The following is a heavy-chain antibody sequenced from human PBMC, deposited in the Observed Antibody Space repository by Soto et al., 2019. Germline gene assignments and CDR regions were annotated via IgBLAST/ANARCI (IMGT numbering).Heavy chain of an antibody. D-gene: IGHD2-15*01. J-gene: IGHJ4*02. CDR1: GYTFTSYG. CDR3: ARDGNCSGGSCFPSTFDY. Sequence: GASVKVSCKASGYTFTSYGISWVRQAPGQGLEWMGWTSAYNGNTNYAQKLQGRVTMTTDTSTSTAYMELRSLRSDDTAVYYCARDGNCSGGSCFPSTFDYWGQGTLVTVSS. CDR2: TSAYNGNT. V-gene: IGHV1-18*01.